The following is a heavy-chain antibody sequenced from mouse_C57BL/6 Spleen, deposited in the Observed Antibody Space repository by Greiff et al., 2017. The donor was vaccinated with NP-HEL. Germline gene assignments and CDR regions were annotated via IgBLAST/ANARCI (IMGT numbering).Heavy chain of an antibody. V-gene: IGHV1-5*01. D-gene: IGHD2-2*01. J-gene: IGHJ4*01. CDR2: IYPGNSDT. CDR3: TRERESMVTTGWDY. Sequence: EVQLQQSGTVLARPGASVKMSCKTSGYTFTSYWMHWVKQRPGQGLEWIGAIYPGNSDTSYNQKFKGKAKLTAVTSASTAYMELSSLTNEDSAVYYCTRERESMVTTGWDYWGQGTSVTVSS. CDR1: GYTFTSYW.